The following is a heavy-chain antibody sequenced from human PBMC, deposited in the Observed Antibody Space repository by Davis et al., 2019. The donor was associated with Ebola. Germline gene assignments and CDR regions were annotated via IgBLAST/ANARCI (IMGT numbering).Heavy chain of an antibody. J-gene: IGHJ4*02. V-gene: IGHV4-59*08. Sequence: MPSETLSLTCTVSSGSITGFYWSWIRQPPGKGLEWIGHLYYSGYTSYNRSLMSRVTMSVDTSKNQFSLKLSSVTAADTAVYYCARQTRSNWYPIDYWGQGTLVTVSS. CDR3: ARQTRSNWYPIDY. CDR1: SGSITGFY. D-gene: IGHD6-13*01. CDR2: LYYSGYT.